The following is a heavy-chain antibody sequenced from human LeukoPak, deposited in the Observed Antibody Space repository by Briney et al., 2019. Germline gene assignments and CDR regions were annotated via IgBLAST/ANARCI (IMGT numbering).Heavy chain of an antibody. V-gene: IGHV1-46*01. CDR3: ARGGPYHGWDY. D-gene: IGHD2-15*01. CDR2: IDPNGGST. J-gene: IGHJ4*02. CDR1: GYTFSSYY. Sequence: ASVKVSCKASGYTFSSYYMHWARQAPGQGLEWVGRIDPNGGSTIYARNLQGRVTMTSDTSTSTVYMELSSRRSEDTAVYYCARGGPYHGWDYWGQGTLVTVSS.